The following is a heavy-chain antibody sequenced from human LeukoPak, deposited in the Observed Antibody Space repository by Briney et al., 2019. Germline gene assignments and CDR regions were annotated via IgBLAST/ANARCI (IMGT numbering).Heavy chain of an antibody. J-gene: IGHJ6*03. CDR3: ARGVTARGFYYYMEI. CDR1: GYTFTGYY. CDR2: INPTSGGT. Sequence: GASVKVSCKVSGYTFTGYYIHWVRQAPGQGLEWMGWINPTSGGTNYAQKFQGRVTMTRDTSISTAYMELSRLRSDDTAVYSCARGVTARGFYYYMEIGGRGPTVTIS. V-gene: IGHV1-2*02. D-gene: IGHD2-21*02.